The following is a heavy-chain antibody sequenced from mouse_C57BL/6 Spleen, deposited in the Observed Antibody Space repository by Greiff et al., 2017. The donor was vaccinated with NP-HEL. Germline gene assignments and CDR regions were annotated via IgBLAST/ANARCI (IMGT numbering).Heavy chain of an antibody. D-gene: IGHD1-1*01. CDR1: GYTFTSYG. V-gene: IGHV1-81*01. J-gene: IGHJ1*03. CDR3: ARSPPYYGSSYWYFDV. Sequence: QVQLKESGAELARPGASVKLSCKASGYTFTSYGISWVKQRTGQGLEWIGEIYPRSGNTYYNEKFKGKATLTADKSSSTAYMELRSLTSEDSAVYFCARSPPYYGSSYWYFDVWGTGTTVTVSS. CDR2: IYPRSGNT.